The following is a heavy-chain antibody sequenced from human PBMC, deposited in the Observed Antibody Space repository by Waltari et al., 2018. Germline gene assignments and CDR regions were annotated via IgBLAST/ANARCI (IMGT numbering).Heavy chain of an antibody. J-gene: IGHJ4*02. CDR3: ARVWGVTTSDF. Sequence: EVQLVESGGGLVQPGGSLRISCAASGSSRRVYGMNWVRQAPGKGLEWLSFISSSGPTIHYADSVKGRFTVSRDNTKNSLSLQMNSLRAEDTAVYYCARVWGVTTSDFWGQGTLVTVSS. CDR1: GSSRRVYG. D-gene: IGHD4-17*01. V-gene: IGHV3-48*03. CDR2: ISSSGPTI.